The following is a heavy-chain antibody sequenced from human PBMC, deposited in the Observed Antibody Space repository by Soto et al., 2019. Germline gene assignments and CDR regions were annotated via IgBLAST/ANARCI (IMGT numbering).Heavy chain of an antibody. CDR3: ARDRFDGAARTDF. V-gene: IGHV3-23*01. CDR1: GFAFTDSI. Sequence: GGSLRLSCSASGFAFTDSIMTWVRQSPGKGLEWVSTLTSTGHNTYYADSVRGRFTISRDNSQNTLYLRMNSLRVEDTALYYCARDRFDGAARTDFWGQGTLVTVSS. J-gene: IGHJ4*02. D-gene: IGHD2-8*01. CDR2: LTSTGHNT.